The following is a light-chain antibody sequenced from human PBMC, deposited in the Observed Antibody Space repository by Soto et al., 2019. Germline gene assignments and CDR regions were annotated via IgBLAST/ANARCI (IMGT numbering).Light chain of an antibody. CDR1: GSGIGAYDY. Sequence: QSALTQPASVSGSPGQSITISCTGTGSGIGAYDYVSWYQHHPGKAPKLVIYVVSNRPSGVSHRFAGSKSDNTAYLTSSGLHSWDEADYHCCSYANDTTLVFVEGTKLTVL. V-gene: IGLV2-14*01. J-gene: IGLJ3*02. CDR2: VVS. CDR3: CSYANDTTLV.